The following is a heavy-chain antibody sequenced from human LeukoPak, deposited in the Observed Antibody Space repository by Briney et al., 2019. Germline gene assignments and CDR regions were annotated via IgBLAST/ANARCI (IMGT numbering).Heavy chain of an antibody. CDR3: AKGTYYYGSGSHHFDY. D-gene: IGHD3-10*01. J-gene: IGHJ4*02. CDR1: GFTFSSYA. Sequence: PGGSLRLSCAASGFTFSSYAMSWVRQAPGKGLEWVSAISGSGGSTYYADSVKGRFTISRDNSKNTLCLQMNGLRAEDTAVYYCAKGTYYYGSGSHHFDYCGQGTLVTVSS. V-gene: IGHV3-23*01. CDR2: ISGSGGST.